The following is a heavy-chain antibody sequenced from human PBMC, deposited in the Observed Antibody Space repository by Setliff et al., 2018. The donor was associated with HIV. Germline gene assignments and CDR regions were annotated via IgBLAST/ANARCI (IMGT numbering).Heavy chain of an antibody. J-gene: IGHJ4*02. CDR1: GESFSGYY. CDR2: VNHSGNT. CDR3: ARGTVITYFYDSSGSFDY. Sequence: SETLSLTCAVYGESFSGYYWTWIRQPPGKGLEWIGEVNHSGNTNYNPSLKSRVTISADTSKNQFSLTLTSVTAADTAVYYCARGTVITYFYDSSGSFDYWGQGTLVTVSS. D-gene: IGHD3-22*01. V-gene: IGHV4-34*01.